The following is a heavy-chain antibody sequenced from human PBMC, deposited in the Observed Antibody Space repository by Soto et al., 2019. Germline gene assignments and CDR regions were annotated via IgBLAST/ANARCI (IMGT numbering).Heavy chain of an antibody. V-gene: IGHV3-30*18. J-gene: IGHJ6*02. CDR3: AKDLAEWLLYGYYYGMGV. CDR1: GFTFSNYG. D-gene: IGHD3-3*01. CDR2: ISFDGSNK. Sequence: GGSLRLSCAASGFTFSNYGMHWVRQAPGKGLEWVAIISFDGSNKYYADSVKGRFTISRDNSKDTLYLQMTSLRAEDTAVYYCAKDLAEWLLYGYYYGMGVWGQGTTVTVSS.